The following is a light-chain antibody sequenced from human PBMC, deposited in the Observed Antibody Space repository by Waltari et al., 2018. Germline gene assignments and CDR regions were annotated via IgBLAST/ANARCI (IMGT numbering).Light chain of an antibody. CDR1: QSVSSSY. CDR2: GVS. V-gene: IGKV3-20*01. Sequence: EIVLTQSPGTLSLSPGERVTLSCRASQSVSSSYLAWFQQKPGQAPRLLIYGVSNRATGSPDRFSGSGSGTDFTLTISRLEPEDFAVYYCQHYGRSPPNTFGGGTKVEIK. CDR3: QHYGRSPPNT. J-gene: IGKJ4*01.